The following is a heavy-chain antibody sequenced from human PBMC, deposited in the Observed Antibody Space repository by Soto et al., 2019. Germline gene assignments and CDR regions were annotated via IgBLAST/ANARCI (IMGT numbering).Heavy chain of an antibody. CDR3: AHIGDPYDILTGYYIHYYYGMDV. Sequence: QITLKESGPTLVKPIQTLTLTCTFSGFSLSTSGVGVGWIRQPPGKALEWLALIYWDDDKRYSPSLKSRLTITKDTSKNQVVLTMTNMDPVDTATYYCAHIGDPYDILTGYYIHYYYGMDVWGQGTTVTVSS. V-gene: IGHV2-5*02. CDR2: IYWDDDK. D-gene: IGHD3-9*01. CDR1: GFSLSTSGVG. J-gene: IGHJ6*02.